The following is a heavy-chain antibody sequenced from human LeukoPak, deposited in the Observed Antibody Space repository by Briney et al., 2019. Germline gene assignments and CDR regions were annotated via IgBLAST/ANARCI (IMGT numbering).Heavy chain of an antibody. CDR3: AKDWGSMVRGVTIDY. J-gene: IGHJ4*02. D-gene: IGHD3-10*01. Sequence: PGGSLRLSCAASGFTFSSYSMNWVRQAPGKGLEWVSGISWNSGSIGYADSVKGRFTISRDNAKNSLYLQMNSLRAEDTALDYCAKDWGSMVRGVTIDYWGQGTLVTVSS. CDR1: GFTFSSYS. V-gene: IGHV3-9*01. CDR2: ISWNSGSI.